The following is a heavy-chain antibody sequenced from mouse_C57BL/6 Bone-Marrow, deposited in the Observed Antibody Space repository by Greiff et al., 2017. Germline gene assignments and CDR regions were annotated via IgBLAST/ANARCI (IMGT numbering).Heavy chain of an antibody. V-gene: IGHV3-6*01. J-gene: IGHJ4*01. CDR2: ISYDGSN. D-gene: IGHD2-3*01. Sequence: EVKLQESGPGLVKPSQSLSLTCSVTGYSITSGYYWNWLRQFPGNKLEWMGYISYDGSNNYNPSLKNRISITRDPSKNQFFLKLNSVTTEDTATYYCARESYDGYYFYAMDYWGQGTSVTVSS. CDR1: GYSITSGYY. CDR3: ARESYDGYYFYAMDY.